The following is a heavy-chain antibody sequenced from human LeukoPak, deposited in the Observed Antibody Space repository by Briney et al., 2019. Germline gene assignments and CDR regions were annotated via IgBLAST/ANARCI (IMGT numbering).Heavy chain of an antibody. D-gene: IGHD6-19*01. CDR1: GFTFPNHY. J-gene: IGHJ3*02. Sequence: GGSLRLSCAVSGFTFPNHYMNWVRQAPGKGLEWVANIKQDGSEKYYVDSVKGRFTISRDNAKISLYLQMNSLRAEDTAVYYCARGYSSPWDRAFDIWGQGTMVTVSS. CDR3: ARGYSSPWDRAFDI. V-gene: IGHV3-7*04. CDR2: IKQDGSEK.